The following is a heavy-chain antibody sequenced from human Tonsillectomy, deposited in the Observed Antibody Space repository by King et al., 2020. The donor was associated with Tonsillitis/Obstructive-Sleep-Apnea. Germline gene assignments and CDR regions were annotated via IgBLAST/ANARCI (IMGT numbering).Heavy chain of an antibody. J-gene: IGHJ4*02. CDR1: GFTVSSNY. CDR2: IYSGGST. D-gene: IGHD6-13*01. CDR3: ARASIAAAGYYFDY. Sequence: VQLVESGGGLIQPGGSLRLSCAASGFTVSSNYMSWVRQAPGKGLEWVSVIYSGGSTYYADSVKGRFTISRDNSKNTLYLQMNSLRVEDTAVYYCARASIAAAGYYFDYWGQGTLVTVSS. V-gene: IGHV3-53*01.